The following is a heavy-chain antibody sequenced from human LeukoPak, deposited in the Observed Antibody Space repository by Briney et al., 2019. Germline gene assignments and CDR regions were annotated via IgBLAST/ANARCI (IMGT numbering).Heavy chain of an antibody. CDR3: ARDPSIGARPSSFSFDP. CDR1: GGSISSYY. Sequence: PSETLSLTCTVSGGSISSYYWSWIRQPAGKGLEWIGRIYTSGSTNYNPSLKSRVTMSVDTSKNQSSLKLSSVTAADTAVYYCARDPSIGARPSSFSFDPWGQGTLVTVSS. V-gene: IGHV4-4*07. J-gene: IGHJ5*02. CDR2: IYTSGST. D-gene: IGHD2/OR15-2a*01.